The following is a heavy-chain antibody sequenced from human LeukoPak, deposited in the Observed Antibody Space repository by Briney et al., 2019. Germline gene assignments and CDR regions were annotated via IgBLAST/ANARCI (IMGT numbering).Heavy chain of an antibody. J-gene: IGHJ4*02. Sequence: PSETLSLTCTVSGGSISSYYWTWIRQPPGKGLEWIGFIYYRGSASYNPSLKSRVTISVDTSKNQFSLKLSYASSSDTAVYYCEVSESAAAPFDYWGQGTLVTVSS. CDR2: IYYRGSA. D-gene: IGHD6-13*01. CDR1: GGSISSYY. V-gene: IGHV4-59*01. CDR3: EVSESAAAPFDY.